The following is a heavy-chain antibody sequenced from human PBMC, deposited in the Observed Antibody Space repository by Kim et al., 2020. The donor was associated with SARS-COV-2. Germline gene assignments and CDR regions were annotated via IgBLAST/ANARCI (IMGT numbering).Heavy chain of an antibody. Sequence: SETLSLTCTVSGGSIGGTTFYWGWIRQPPGKGLEWIGNIYYSGSTYYNPSLKSRVTISVDTSKNQFSLKLSSVTAADTALYYCARRPGVVAFDYWGQGTLVTVSS. V-gene: IGHV4-39*01. CDR3: ARRPGVVAFDY. J-gene: IGHJ4*02. CDR2: IYYSGST. CDR1: GGSIGGTTFY. D-gene: IGHD3-22*01.